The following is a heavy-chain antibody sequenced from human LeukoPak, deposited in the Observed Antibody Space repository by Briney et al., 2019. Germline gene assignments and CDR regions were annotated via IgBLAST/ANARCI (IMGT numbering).Heavy chain of an antibody. J-gene: IGHJ4*02. CDR1: GFNFNIYH. D-gene: IGHD2-2*01. V-gene: IGHV3-48*02. Sequence: GGSLRLSCAASGFNFNIYHMNWVRHAPGEGLEWLSSISSRSDTIYYADSVRGRFTLSRDNAENPLYLQMRSLTDEDTAVYYCAREWQYAPDYWGQGTLVTVSS. CDR2: ISSRSDTI. CDR3: AREWQYAPDY.